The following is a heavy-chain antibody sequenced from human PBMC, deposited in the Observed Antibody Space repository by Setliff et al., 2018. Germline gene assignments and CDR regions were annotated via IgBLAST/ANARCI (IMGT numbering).Heavy chain of an antibody. CDR1: GGSISTYY. V-gene: IGHV4-59*08. CDR3: ARLPNYVWGSPVDY. Sequence: LSLTCTVSGGSISTYYWSWIRQPPGKGLEFIGYVYYSGTANYSPSLRSRLTISVDTSKNQFSLTLSSVTAADTAVYYCARLPNYVWGSPVDYWGQGTLVTVSS. CDR2: VYYSGTA. J-gene: IGHJ4*02. D-gene: IGHD3-16*01.